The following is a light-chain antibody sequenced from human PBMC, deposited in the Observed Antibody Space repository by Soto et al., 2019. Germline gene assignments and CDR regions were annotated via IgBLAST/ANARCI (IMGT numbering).Light chain of an antibody. J-gene: IGLJ2*01. V-gene: IGLV2-14*01. Sequence: QSALTQPASASGSPGQSITISCTGTSSDVGGYNYVSWYQQHPGKAPKLMIYDVSNRPSGVSNRFSGSKSGNTASLTISGLQAEDEADYYCSSYTRSSTLVVFGGGTKVTVL. CDR2: DVS. CDR3: SSYTRSSTLVV. CDR1: SSDVGGYNY.